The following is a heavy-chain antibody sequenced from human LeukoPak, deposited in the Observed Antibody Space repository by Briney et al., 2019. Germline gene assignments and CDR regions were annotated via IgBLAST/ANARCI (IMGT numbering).Heavy chain of an antibody. Sequence: GGSLRLSCAASGFTFRNYDMNWVRQAPGKALEWVSSISISSDYIYYADSVKGRFTISRDNAKNSLNLQMNSLRADDTALYFCALIYGPGSQPLDPWGQGTPVIVSS. D-gene: IGHD3-10*01. J-gene: IGHJ5*02. V-gene: IGHV3-21*01. CDR2: ISISSDYI. CDR3: ALIYGPGSQPLDP. CDR1: GFTFRNYD.